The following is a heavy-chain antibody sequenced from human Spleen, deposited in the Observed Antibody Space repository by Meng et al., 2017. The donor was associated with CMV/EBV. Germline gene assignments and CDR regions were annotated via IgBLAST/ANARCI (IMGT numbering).Heavy chain of an antibody. CDR3: ARGYCGSDSCPPKA. CDR1: RYRFSSYW. CDR2: LYPGDSDP. D-gene: IGHD2-21*02. Sequence: GESLKISWKGSRYRFSSYWIGWVRQLPGKGLEWMGVLYPGDSDPIYSPSLQGQVTISADTSISTAYLQWSSLRASDTGIYYCARGYCGSDSCPPKAWGQGTLVTSPQ. V-gene: IGHV5-51*01. J-gene: IGHJ5*02.